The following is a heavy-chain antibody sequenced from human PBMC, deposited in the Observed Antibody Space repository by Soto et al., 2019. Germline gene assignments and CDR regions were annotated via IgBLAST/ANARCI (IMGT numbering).Heavy chain of an antibody. CDR1: GFTLSSYA. Sequence: EVQLLESGGGLVQPGGSLRLSCAASGFTLSSYAMTWVRQAPGKWLEWVSVISDSDNATYYADSVKGRLTISRDNSKNTLYLQLNSLRAEDTAVYYCAKGVSSSAWSASDSWGQGTLVTVSA. D-gene: IGHD6-19*01. CDR3: AKGVSSSAWSASDS. CDR2: ISDSDNAT. J-gene: IGHJ4*02. V-gene: IGHV3-23*01.